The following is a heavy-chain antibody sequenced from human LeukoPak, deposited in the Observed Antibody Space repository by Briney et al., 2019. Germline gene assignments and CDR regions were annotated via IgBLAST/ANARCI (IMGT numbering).Heavy chain of an antibody. J-gene: IGHJ5*02. D-gene: IGHD3-3*01. CDR2: INSDGSST. Sequence: GGSLRLSCAASGFTFSSYWMHWVRQAPGKGLVWVSRINSDGSSTTYADSVKGRFTISRDNAKNTLYLQMNSLRAEDTATYYCARGDRMTIFGVVFNWFDPWGQGTLVTVSS. CDR1: GFTFSSYW. CDR3: ARGDRMTIFGVVFNWFDP. V-gene: IGHV3-74*01.